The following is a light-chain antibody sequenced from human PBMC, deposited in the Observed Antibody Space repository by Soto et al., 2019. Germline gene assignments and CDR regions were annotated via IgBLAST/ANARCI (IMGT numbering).Light chain of an antibody. CDR1: SRDVGSYDL. CDR2: EGT. CDR3: CSYAGSTTYV. Sequence: QSVLTQPASVSGSPGQSITISCTGTSRDVGSYDLVSWYQHHPGKAPKLMIYEGTKRPSGVSNRFSVSKSGNTASLAISGLQAEVEADYYCCSYAGSTTYVFGTGTKVTVL. V-gene: IGLV2-23*01. J-gene: IGLJ1*01.